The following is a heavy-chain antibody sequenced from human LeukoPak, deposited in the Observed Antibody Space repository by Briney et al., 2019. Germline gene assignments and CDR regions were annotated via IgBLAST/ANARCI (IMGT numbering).Heavy chain of an antibody. CDR2: ISGSGGST. CDR1: GFTFSSYA. D-gene: IGHD6-25*01. Sequence: AGGSLRLSCAASGFTFSSYAMSWVRQAPGKGLEWVSAISGSGGSTYYADSVKGRFTISRVNSKNTLYLQMNSPRTEDTTADYCAKVRPATASTAADWFDPWGQETLVTVSS. CDR3: AKVRPATASTAADWFDP. V-gene: IGHV3-23*01. J-gene: IGHJ5*02.